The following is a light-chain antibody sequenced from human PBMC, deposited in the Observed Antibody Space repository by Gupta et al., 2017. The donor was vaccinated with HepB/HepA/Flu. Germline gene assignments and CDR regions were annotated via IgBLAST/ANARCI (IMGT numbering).Light chain of an antibody. Sequence: DIQMTQSPSTLSASVGDSVTITCRASQSISTLLAWFQQKPGRAPNLLVYGASTLERGIPSRFSGSGSGTDFTLSISGLQPDDFATDYCQEYSGSSWTFGQGTKVEI. CDR3: QEYSGSSWT. J-gene: IGKJ1*01. CDR2: GAS. V-gene: IGKV1-5*03. CDR1: QSISTL.